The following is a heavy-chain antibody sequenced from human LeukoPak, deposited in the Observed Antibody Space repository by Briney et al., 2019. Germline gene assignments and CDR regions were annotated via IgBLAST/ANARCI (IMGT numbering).Heavy chain of an antibody. CDR1: GGSISSSSYY. Sequence: SETLSLTCTVSGGSISSSSYYWGWIRQPPGKGLEWIGSIYYSGSTYYNPSLKSRDTISVDTSKNQFSLKLSSVTAADTAVYYCARGAGGSYYRENWFDPWGQGTLVTVSS. D-gene: IGHD1-26*01. CDR2: IYYSGST. J-gene: IGHJ5*02. CDR3: ARGAGGSYYRENWFDP. V-gene: IGHV4-39*07.